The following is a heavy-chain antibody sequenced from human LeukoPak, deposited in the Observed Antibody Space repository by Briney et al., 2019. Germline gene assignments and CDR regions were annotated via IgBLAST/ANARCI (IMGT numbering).Heavy chain of an antibody. CDR1: GYTFTSYA. CDR2: ISAYNGNT. J-gene: IGHJ6*02. V-gene: IGHV1-18*01. CDR3: ARGRYSSSINSMDV. D-gene: IGHD6-6*01. Sequence: ASVKVSCKASGYTFTSYAMHWVRQAPGQGLEWMGWISAYNGNTNYAQKLQGRVTITADESTSTAYMELSSLRSEDTAVYYCARGRYSSSINSMDVWGQGTTVTVSS.